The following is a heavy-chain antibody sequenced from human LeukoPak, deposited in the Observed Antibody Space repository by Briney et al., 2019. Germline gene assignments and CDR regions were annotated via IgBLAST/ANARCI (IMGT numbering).Heavy chain of an antibody. J-gene: IGHJ6*03. D-gene: IGHD6-6*01. V-gene: IGHV3-7*01. CDR3: ARVIAARPARRTYYYMAV. CDR2: IKEEGSEK. Sequence: GGSLRLSCAASGFTFSIYWMGGVRQSPGKGLEWVANIKEEGSEKYYVDSVKGRFAISRDHAHDSLYLQMNSLRAEDTAVYHCARVIAARPARRTYYYMAVWGKGTTVTVSS. CDR1: GFTFSIYW.